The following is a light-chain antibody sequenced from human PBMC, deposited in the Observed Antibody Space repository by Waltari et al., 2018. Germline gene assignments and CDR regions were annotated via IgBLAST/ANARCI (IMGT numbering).Light chain of an antibody. CDR1: QSVSSRF. CDR2: ATS. V-gene: IGKV3-20*01. CDR3: QQYAGSPRT. Sequence: EIVLTQSPGTLSLSPGERATLSCRASQSVSSRFFAWYQQKPAQAPRLLIYATSTRATGIADRFSGSGSGTDFTLTISRLEAEDFAVYYCQQYAGSPRTFGQGTRVEIK. J-gene: IGKJ1*01.